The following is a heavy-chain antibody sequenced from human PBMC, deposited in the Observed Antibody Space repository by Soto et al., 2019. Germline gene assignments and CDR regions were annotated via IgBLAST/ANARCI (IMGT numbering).Heavy chain of an antibody. CDR3: ARDLASTTIPNY. D-gene: IGHD4-17*01. Sequence: EVQLVESGGGLVQPGGSLRLSCAASGFTFSSYWMSWVRQAPGKGLEWVANIKQDGSEKYYVASVKGRFTISRDNAKNSRYRQMNSLRAEDTAVCYCARDLASTTIPNYWGQGTLVTVSS. CDR2: IKQDGSEK. V-gene: IGHV3-7*04. J-gene: IGHJ4*02. CDR1: GFTFSSYW.